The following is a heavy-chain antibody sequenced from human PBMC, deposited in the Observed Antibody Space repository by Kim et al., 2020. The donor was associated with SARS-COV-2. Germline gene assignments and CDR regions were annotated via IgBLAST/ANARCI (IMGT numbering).Heavy chain of an antibody. D-gene: IGHD3-9*01. V-gene: IGHV3-30*02. CDR3: AKAPILTGYYLGIDY. Sequence: AASVKGRFTISRDNSKNTLYLQMNSLRAEDTAVYYCAKAPILTGYYLGIDYWGQGTLVTVSS. J-gene: IGHJ4*02.